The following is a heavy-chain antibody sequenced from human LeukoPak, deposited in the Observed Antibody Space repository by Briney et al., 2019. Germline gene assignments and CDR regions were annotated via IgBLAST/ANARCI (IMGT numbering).Heavy chain of an antibody. J-gene: IGHJ3*02. CDR3: ARPNMYYDSSPGAFDI. Sequence: PGGSLRLSCAASGFTFSSYSMNWVRQAPGKGLEWVSSISSSSSYIYYADSVKGRFTISRDNAKNSLYLQMNSLRAEDTAVYYCARPNMYYDSSPGAFDIWGQGTMVTVSS. D-gene: IGHD3-22*01. CDR2: ISSSSSYI. CDR1: GFTFSSYS. V-gene: IGHV3-21*01.